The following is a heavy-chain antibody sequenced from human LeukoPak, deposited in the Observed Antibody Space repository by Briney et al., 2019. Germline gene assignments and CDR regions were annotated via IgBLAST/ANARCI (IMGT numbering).Heavy chain of an antibody. J-gene: IGHJ4*02. CDR2: ISSGSSI. Sequence: GGSLRLSCAASGFTFSSYSMNWVRQAPGEGLEWVSYISSGSSIYYADSVKGRFTISRDNAKNSLFLQMNSLRDEDAAVYYCARSNSFDYWGQGTLVTVSS. CDR1: GFTFSSYS. D-gene: IGHD2-21*01. V-gene: IGHV3-48*02. CDR3: ARSNSFDY.